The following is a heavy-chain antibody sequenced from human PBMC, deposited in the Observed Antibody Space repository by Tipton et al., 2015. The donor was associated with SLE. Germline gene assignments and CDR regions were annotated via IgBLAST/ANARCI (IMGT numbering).Heavy chain of an antibody. CDR3: ARMGLYARDAFDI. D-gene: IGHD3-16*01. J-gene: IGHJ3*02. CDR2: INHSGST. Sequence: TLSLTCAVYGGSFSGYYWSWIRQPPGKGLEWIGDINHSGSTNYNPSLKSRVTISVDTSKNQFSLRLSSVTAADTAVHYCARMGLYARDAFDIWGQGTTVTVSS. V-gene: IGHV4-34*01. CDR1: GGSFSGYY.